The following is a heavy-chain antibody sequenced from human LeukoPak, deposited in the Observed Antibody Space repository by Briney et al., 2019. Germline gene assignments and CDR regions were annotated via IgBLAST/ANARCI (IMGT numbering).Heavy chain of an antibody. D-gene: IGHD2-15*01. CDR3: ARVVAATSHYYYDYMDV. Sequence: PSETLSLTCSVSGGSIGSRSYYWGWIRQPPGKGLEWIGNIYYTGSTSYNPSLKSRVTMSVDTSKNQFSLKVSSVTAADTAVFYCARVVAATSHYYYDYMDVWGKGTTVTVSS. CDR2: IYYTGST. CDR1: GGSIGSRSYY. V-gene: IGHV4-39*01. J-gene: IGHJ6*03.